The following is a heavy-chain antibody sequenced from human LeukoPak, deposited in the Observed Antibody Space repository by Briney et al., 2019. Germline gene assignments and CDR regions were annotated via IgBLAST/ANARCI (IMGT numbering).Heavy chain of an antibody. D-gene: IGHD3-10*01. CDR2: ISSSISDI. CDR3: ARVVADASGSYQHYYYYYVDV. Sequence: GGSLRLSCAASGFTFSSYSMNWVRQAPGKGLEWISYISSSISDIYYANSVKGRFTISRDNAKNSLNLQMNSLRAEDTAVYYCARVVADASGSYQHYYYYYVDVWGKGTTVTVSS. V-gene: IGHV3-48*01. J-gene: IGHJ6*03. CDR1: GFTFSSYS.